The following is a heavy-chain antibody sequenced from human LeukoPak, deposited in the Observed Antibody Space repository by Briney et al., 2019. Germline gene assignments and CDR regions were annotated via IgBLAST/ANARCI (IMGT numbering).Heavy chain of an antibody. CDR3: ANQGPGWDGSGPFDY. CDR2: IRYDGSNK. V-gene: IGHV3-30*02. Sequence: PGGSLRLSCAPSGFTLSSYGMHWVRQAPGKGLEWVAFIRYDGSNKYYADSVKGRFTISRDNSKNTLYLQMNSLRAEDTAVYYCANQGPGWDGSGPFDYWGQGTPVTVSS. D-gene: IGHD3-10*01. J-gene: IGHJ4*02. CDR1: GFTLSSYG.